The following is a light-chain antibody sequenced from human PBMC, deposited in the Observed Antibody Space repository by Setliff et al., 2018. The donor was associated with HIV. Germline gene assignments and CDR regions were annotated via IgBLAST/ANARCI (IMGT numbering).Light chain of an antibody. CDR3: SSYTTSSFLYV. V-gene: IGLV2-14*01. CDR2: EVS. J-gene: IGLJ1*01. CDR1: SSDVGGYNY. Sequence: QSALTQPASVSGSPGQSITISCTGTSSDVGGYNYVSWYQQHPGKAPKLIIYEVSYRPSGVSNRFSGSKSGNTASLTISGLQAEDESDYYCSSYTTSSFLYVFGTGTKVTV.